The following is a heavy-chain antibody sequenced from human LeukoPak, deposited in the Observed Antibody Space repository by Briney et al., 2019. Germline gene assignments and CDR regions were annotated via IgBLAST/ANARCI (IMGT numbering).Heavy chain of an antibody. V-gene: IGHV1-18*01. J-gene: IGHJ5*02. D-gene: IGHD4-17*01. CDR2: ISGYTGDT. Sequence: ASVKVSCKTSGYTFSNYDIYWVRQAPGQGLECMGWISGYTGDTKYAQILQGRFTVTTDTSTSTAYMELSSLRSEDTAVYYCAREELPVTTRGWFDPWGQGTLVTVSS. CDR1: GYTFSNYD. CDR3: AREELPVTTRGWFDP.